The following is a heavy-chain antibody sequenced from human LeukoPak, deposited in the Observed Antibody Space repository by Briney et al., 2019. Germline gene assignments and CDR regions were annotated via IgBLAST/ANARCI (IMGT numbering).Heavy chain of an antibody. D-gene: IGHD6-13*01. CDR2: IYHIGST. J-gene: IGHJ5*02. Sequence: SETLSLTCTVSGYSISSGYYWAWIRQPPGKGLEWIGNIYHIGSTYYNPSLKSRVTISVDTSKNQFSLQLTSVTAADTAVYYCARAYSSSWYFNWFDPWGQGTLVTVSS. V-gene: IGHV4-38-2*02. CDR1: GYSISSGYY. CDR3: ARAYSSSWYFNWFDP.